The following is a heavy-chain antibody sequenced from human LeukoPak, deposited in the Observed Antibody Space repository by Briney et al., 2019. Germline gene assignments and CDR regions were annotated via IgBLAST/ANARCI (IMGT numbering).Heavy chain of an antibody. CDR2: ISGSGGST. V-gene: IGHV3-23*01. CDR1: GFTFSSYA. CDR3: AKASGGWYGGH. Sequence: GGSLRLSCAASGFTFSSYAMSWVRQAPGKGLEWVSVISGSGGSTYYADSGKGRFTISRDNSKNTLYLQMNSLRAEDTAVYYCAKASGGWYGGHWGQGTLVTVSS. D-gene: IGHD6-19*01. J-gene: IGHJ4*02.